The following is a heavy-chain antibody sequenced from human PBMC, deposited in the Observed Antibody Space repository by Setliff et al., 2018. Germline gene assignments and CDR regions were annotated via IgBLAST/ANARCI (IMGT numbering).Heavy chain of an antibody. V-gene: IGHV1-3*01. CDR2: INAGNGNT. CDR3: ARDTYIGDFWSGYYIQGQFDP. D-gene: IGHD3-3*01. Sequence: GASVKVSCKASGYTFINHAMHWVRQAPGQRLEWMGWINAGNGNTKYSQKFQGRVTITRDTSASTAYMELSSLRSEDTAVYYCARDTYIGDFWSGYYIQGQFDPWGQGTLVTVSS. CDR1: GYTFINHA. J-gene: IGHJ5*02.